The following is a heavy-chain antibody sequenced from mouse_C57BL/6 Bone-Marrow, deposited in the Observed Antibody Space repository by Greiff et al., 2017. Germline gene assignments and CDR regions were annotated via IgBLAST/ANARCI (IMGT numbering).Heavy chain of an antibody. CDR2: IDPENGDT. CDR1: GFNIKDDY. CDR3: TTSGYYVGAY. Sequence: VQLQQSGAELVRPGASVKLSCTASGFNIKDDYMHWVKQRPEQGLEWIGWIDPENGDTEYASQFQGKATITADTSSNTAYLQLSSLTSEDTAVYYCTTSGYYVGAYWGQGTLVTVSA. J-gene: IGHJ3*01. V-gene: IGHV14-4*01. D-gene: IGHD2-1*01.